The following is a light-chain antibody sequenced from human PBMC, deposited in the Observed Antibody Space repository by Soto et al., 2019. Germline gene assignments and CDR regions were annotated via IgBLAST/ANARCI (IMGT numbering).Light chain of an antibody. CDR3: QQFNSYPLT. CDR1: QGISSA. V-gene: IGKV1-13*02. J-gene: IGKJ3*01. CDR2: DAS. Sequence: AIQLTQSPSSLSASVGDRVTITCRASQGISSALAWYQQKAGKAPKLLIYDASSLESGVPSRFSGSGSGTEFTLTISSLQPEDFATYYCQQFNSYPLTCGPGTKVDI.